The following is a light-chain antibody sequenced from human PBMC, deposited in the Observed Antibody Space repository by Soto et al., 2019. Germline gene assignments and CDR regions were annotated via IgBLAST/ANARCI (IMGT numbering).Light chain of an antibody. CDR3: QQRSNSPPFT. Sequence: EIVLTQSPATLSLSPGERATLSCRASQSVSTYLAWYQQKPGQAPRLLIYGASNRATGTPARFSGSGSGTDSTLPIRSLEPEDFAVYYCQQRSNSPPFTFGPGTKVDIK. V-gene: IGKV3-11*01. CDR1: QSVSTY. J-gene: IGKJ3*01. CDR2: GAS.